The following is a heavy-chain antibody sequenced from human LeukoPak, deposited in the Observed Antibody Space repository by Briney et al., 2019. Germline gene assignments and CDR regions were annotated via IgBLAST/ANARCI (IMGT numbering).Heavy chain of an antibody. Sequence: SETLSLTCTVSGGSISSSSYYWGWIRQPPGKGLEWIRSIYYSGSTYYNPSLKSRVTISVDTSKNQFSLKLSSVTAADTAVYYCASCPPVKDYYYYYMDVWGKGTTVTVSS. CDR3: ASCPPVKDYYYYYMDV. D-gene: IGHD4-11*01. CDR1: GGSISSSSYY. CDR2: IYYSGST. J-gene: IGHJ6*03. V-gene: IGHV4-39*01.